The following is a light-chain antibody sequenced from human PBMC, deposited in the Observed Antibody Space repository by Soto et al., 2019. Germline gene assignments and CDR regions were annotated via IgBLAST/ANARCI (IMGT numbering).Light chain of an antibody. CDR1: QSISSW. CDR3: QQYNRPWT. CDR2: KAS. V-gene: IGKV1-5*03. Sequence: DIQMTQSPSTLSASVGDRVTITCRASQSISSWLAWYQQKPGKAPKLLIYKASSLESGVPSRFSGSGSATEFTLTISSLQPDDFATYYCQQYNRPWTFGQGTKVEIK. J-gene: IGKJ1*01.